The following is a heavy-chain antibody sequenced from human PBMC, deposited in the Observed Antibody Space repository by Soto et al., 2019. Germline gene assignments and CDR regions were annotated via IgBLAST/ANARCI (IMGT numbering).Heavy chain of an antibody. CDR2: INAGNGNT. CDR1: GYTFTSYA. CDR3: ATEYSSSSGFDY. Sequence: ASVKVSCKASGYTFTSYAMHWVRQAPGQRLEWMGWINAGNGNTKYSQKFQGRVTITRDTSASTAYMELSSLRSEDTAVYYCATEYSSSSGFDYWGQGTQVTVSS. D-gene: IGHD6-6*01. V-gene: IGHV1-3*01. J-gene: IGHJ4*02.